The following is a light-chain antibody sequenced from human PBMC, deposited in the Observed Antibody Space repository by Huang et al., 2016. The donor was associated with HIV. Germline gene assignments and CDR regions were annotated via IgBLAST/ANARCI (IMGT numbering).Light chain of an antibody. CDR1: QSLLDSNGFNY. CDR3: MQALQSPYT. J-gene: IGKJ2*01. V-gene: IGKV2-28*01. Sequence: DIVMTQSPFSPPVTPGEPASISCRSNQSLLDSNGFNYLDWYLQKPGQSPQLLICLGSNRASGVPDRFSGSGSGTDFKLKISRVEADDVGVYYCMQALQSPYTFGQGTKLEIK. CDR2: LGS.